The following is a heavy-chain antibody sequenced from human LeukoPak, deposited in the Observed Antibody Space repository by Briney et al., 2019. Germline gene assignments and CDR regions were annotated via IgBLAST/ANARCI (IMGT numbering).Heavy chain of an antibody. D-gene: IGHD6-13*01. CDR3: AGGLIAAAGTRVDY. Sequence: SETLSLTCTVSGGSISNYYWSWIRQPPGKGLEWIGYMYYSGSTNYNPSLKSRVTISADTSKNQFSLKLSSVAAADTAVYYCAGGLIAAAGTRVDYWGQGTLVTVSS. J-gene: IGHJ4*02. CDR1: GGSISNYY. V-gene: IGHV4-59*01. CDR2: MYYSGST.